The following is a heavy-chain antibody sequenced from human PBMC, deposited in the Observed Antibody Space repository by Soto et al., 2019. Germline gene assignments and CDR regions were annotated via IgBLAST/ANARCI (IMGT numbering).Heavy chain of an antibody. J-gene: IGHJ6*03. D-gene: IGHD6-13*01. Sequence: GGSLRLSCAASGFTFSSYAMHWVRQAPGKGLEYVSAISSNGGSTYYANSVKGRFTISRDNSKNTLYLQMGSLRAEDMAVYYCARDFSSPEGSYYYMDVWGKGTTVTVSS. CDR3: ARDFSSPEGSYYYMDV. V-gene: IGHV3-64*01. CDR1: GFTFSSYA. CDR2: ISSNGGST.